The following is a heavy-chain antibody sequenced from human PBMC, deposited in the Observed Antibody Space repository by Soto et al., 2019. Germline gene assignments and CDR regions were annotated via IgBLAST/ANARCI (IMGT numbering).Heavy chain of an antibody. CDR3: ASLGYCSGGSCDGWFDP. CDR2: IIPILGIA. CDR1: GGTFSSYT. J-gene: IGHJ5*02. V-gene: IGHV1-69*02. D-gene: IGHD2-15*01. Sequence: QVQLVQSGAEVKKPGSSVKVSCKASGGTFSSYTISWVRQAPGQGLEWRGRIIPILGIANYAQKFQGRVTITADKSTSTADMELSSLRSEDTAVYYCASLGYCSGGSCDGWFDPWGQGTMVTVSS.